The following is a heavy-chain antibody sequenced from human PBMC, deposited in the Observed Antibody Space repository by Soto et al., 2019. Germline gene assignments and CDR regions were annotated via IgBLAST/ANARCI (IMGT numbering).Heavy chain of an antibody. CDR2: IWYDGSNK. V-gene: IGHV3-33*01. Sequence: GGAPKPSCAPSGFTFSSYCLHWVRPAPGKGLEWVAVIWYDGSNKYYTDSGKGRFTISRDNSKNTLYLQMNSLRAEDTAVYYCARDRLYYDSSGYYDYWGQGPLVTVSS. CDR3: ARDRLYYDSSGYYDY. J-gene: IGHJ4*02. D-gene: IGHD3-22*01. CDR1: GFTFSSYC.